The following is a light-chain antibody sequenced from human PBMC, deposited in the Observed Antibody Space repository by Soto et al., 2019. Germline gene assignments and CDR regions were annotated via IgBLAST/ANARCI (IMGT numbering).Light chain of an antibody. Sequence: SNPSSTVGDTFTLTFRASQSISTWLAWYQQEPGKAPKLLIYKASSLESGVSSRFSGSGSGTDFTLTISSLQPEDFATYYCLQDYNYPWTFGQGTKVDIK. V-gene: IGKV1-5*03. CDR2: KAS. CDR3: LQDYNYPWT. CDR1: QSISTW. J-gene: IGKJ1*01.